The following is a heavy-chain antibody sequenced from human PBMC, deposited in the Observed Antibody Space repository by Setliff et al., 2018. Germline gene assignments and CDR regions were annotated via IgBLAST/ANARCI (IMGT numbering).Heavy chain of an antibody. V-gene: IGHV3-15*01. Sequence: GGSLRLSCAASGFTFSSHWMHWVRQGPGKGLDWVGRIKSKTDGGPTDYAAPVKGRFTISRDDSKNTLYLQMNSLKTEDTAIYYCVKLVPQAISSDPWGQGTLVTVSS. CDR1: GFTFSSHW. D-gene: IGHD3-10*01. J-gene: IGHJ5*02. CDR3: VKLVPQAISSDP. CDR2: IKSKTDGGPT.